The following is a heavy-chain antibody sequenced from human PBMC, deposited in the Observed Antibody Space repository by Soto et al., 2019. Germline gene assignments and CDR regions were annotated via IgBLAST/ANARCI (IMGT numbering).Heavy chain of an antibody. D-gene: IGHD1-26*01. CDR3: ARVVGATSDYYYGMDV. J-gene: IGHJ6*02. CDR1: GYTFTSYG. CDR2: ISAYNGNT. V-gene: IGHV1-18*01. Sequence: ASVKVSCKASGYTFTSYGISWVRQAPGQGLEWMGWISAYNGNTNYAQKLQGRVTMTTDTSTSTAYMELRSLRSDDTALYYCARVVGATSDYYYGMDVWGQGTTVTVSS.